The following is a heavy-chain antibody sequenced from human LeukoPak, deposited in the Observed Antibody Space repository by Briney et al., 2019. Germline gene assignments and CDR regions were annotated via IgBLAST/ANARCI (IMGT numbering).Heavy chain of an antibody. D-gene: IGHD3-22*01. Sequence: ASVTVSCKASGYXFTGYYMHWVRQAPGQGLEWMGWINPNSGGTNYAQKFQGRVTMTRDTSISTAYMELSRLRSDGTAVYYCARGPSSYYDSSGYYYWGQGTLVTVSS. J-gene: IGHJ4*02. CDR1: GYXFTGYY. CDR2: INPNSGGT. CDR3: ARGPSSYYDSSGYYY. V-gene: IGHV1-2*02.